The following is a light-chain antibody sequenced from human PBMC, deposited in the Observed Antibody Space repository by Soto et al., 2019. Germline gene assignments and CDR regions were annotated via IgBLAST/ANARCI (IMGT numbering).Light chain of an antibody. Sequence: ETVLTQSPATLSLSPGERATLSCRASRSISTYLAWYQQKPGQAPRLLIYEALNRATGIPARFSGSGSGTDFTLTISSLEPEDFAVYYCQHRSIWPVSCGQGTRREIK. CDR3: QHRSIWPVS. CDR2: EAL. J-gene: IGKJ5*01. CDR1: RSISTY. V-gene: IGKV3-11*01.